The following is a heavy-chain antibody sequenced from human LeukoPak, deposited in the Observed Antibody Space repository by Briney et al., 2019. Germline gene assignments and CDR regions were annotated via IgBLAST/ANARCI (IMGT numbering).Heavy chain of an antibody. CDR1: GGSVSSGSYY. D-gene: IGHD3-22*01. CDR2: IYYSGST. Sequence: ASETLSLTCTVSGGSVSSGSYYWSWIRQPPGKGLEWIGYIYYSGSTNYNPSLKSRVTISVDTSKNQFSLKLSSVTAADTAVYYCAREVTIVVDDAFDIWGQGTMVTVSS. V-gene: IGHV4-61*01. J-gene: IGHJ3*02. CDR3: AREVTIVVDDAFDI.